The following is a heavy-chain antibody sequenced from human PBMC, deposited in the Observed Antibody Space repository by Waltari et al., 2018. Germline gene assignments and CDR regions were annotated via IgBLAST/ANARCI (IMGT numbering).Heavy chain of an antibody. CDR3: ARVPGDYDFWSGTSKNWFDP. V-gene: IGHV4-59*01. J-gene: IGHJ5*02. Sequence: QVQLQESGPGLVKPSETLSLTCTVSGGSISSYYWRWLRQPPGTGLEWIGYIYYSGSTNYNPSLKSRVTISVDTSKNQFSLKLSSVTAADTAVYYCARVPGDYDFWSGTSKNWFDPWGQGTLVTVSS. CDR2: IYYSGST. CDR1: GGSISSYY. D-gene: IGHD3-3*01.